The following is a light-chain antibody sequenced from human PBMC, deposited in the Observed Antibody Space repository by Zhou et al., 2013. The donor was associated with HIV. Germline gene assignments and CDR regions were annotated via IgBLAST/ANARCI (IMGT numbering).Light chain of an antibody. CDR3: LQDSNFPYT. Sequence: DIQMTQSPSTLSASVGDRVTITCRASQSISSWLAWYQQKPGKAPKLLIYRASTLESGVPSRFSGSGSGTDFTLTISSLQPEDFATYYCLQDSNFPYTFGLGDQAGDQT. V-gene: IGKV1-5*03. CDR2: RAS. J-gene: IGKJ2*01. CDR1: QSISSW.